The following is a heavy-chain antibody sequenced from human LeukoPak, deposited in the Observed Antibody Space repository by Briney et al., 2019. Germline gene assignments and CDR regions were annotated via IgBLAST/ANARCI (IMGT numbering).Heavy chain of an antibody. CDR3: AKAKSYYSNYDY. Sequence: GGSLRLSCAASGFTFSNYGMSWVRQAPGKGLEWVSVISGNGANTYYADSVKGRFTISRDNSKNTLYLQVNSLRAEDTAVYYCAKAKSYYSNYDYWGQGTLVTVSS. CDR1: GFTFSNYG. J-gene: IGHJ4*02. D-gene: IGHD4-11*01. V-gene: IGHV3-23*01. CDR2: ISGNGANT.